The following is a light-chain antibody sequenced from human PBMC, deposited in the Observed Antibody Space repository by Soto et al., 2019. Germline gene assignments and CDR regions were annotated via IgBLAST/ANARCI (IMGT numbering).Light chain of an antibody. CDR1: QGISIY. CDR3: QPSSSYPRT. J-gene: IGKJ4*02. CDR2: AAF. Sequence: PLTLSLSFLSASVGDRITITCRASQGISIYLAWYQQIPGKAPKLLIYAAFTLQSGVPSRFSGSGSGIDFTLTFSFRQSEDFTTYYSQPSSSYPRTFGEGTNVDI. V-gene: IGKV1-9*01.